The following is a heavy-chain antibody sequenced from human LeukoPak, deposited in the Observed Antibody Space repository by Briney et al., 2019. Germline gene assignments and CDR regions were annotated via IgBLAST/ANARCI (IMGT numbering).Heavy chain of an antibody. J-gene: IGHJ4*02. V-gene: IGHV3-30-3*01. CDR2: ISYDGSNK. D-gene: IGHD6-6*01. Sequence: GRSLRLSCAASGFTFSSYAMHWVRQAPGKGLEWVAVISYDGSNKYYADSVKGRFTISRDNSKNTLYLQMNSLRAEDTAVYYCARDQPGSSSNFDYWGQGTLVTVSS. CDR3: ARDQPGSSSNFDY. CDR1: GFTFSSYA.